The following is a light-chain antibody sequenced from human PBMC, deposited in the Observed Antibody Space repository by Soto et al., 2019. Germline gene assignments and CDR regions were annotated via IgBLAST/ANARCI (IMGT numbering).Light chain of an antibody. CDR2: GAS. V-gene: IGKV3-15*01. CDR3: QQSNTWPGT. CDR1: QSLNRD. Sequence: IVMTQSQGTRSMSPAEGSTLSCRVSQSLNRDLAWYQQKPGQSPRLLIFGASIRATGIPARFSGSGSGTDFTLTIGSLQTEDCALYYCQQSNTWPGTFGQGTKVDI. J-gene: IGKJ1*01.